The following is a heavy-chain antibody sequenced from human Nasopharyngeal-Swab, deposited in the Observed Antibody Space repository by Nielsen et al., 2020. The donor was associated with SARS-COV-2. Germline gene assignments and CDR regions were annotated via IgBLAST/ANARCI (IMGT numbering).Heavy chain of an antibody. Sequence: ASVKVSCKASGYTFTSYYMHWVRQAPGQGLEWMGIINPSGGSTSYAQKFQGRVTMTTDTSTSTAYMELRSLRSDDTAVYYCARVGIAAAGSGLVRGDYWGQGTLVTVSS. CDR1: GYTFTSYY. CDR2: INPSGGST. J-gene: IGHJ4*02. D-gene: IGHD6-13*01. CDR3: ARVGIAAAGSGLVRGDY. V-gene: IGHV1-46*01.